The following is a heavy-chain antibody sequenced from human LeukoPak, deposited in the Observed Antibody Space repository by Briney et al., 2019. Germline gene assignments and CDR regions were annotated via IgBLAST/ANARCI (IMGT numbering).Heavy chain of an antibody. CDR2: INHSGST. V-gene: IGHV4-34*01. CDR3: ARGMSYYYGSSGYSAAPRAFDI. CDR1: GGSFSGYY. J-gene: IGHJ3*02. Sequence: SETLSLTCAVYGGSFSGYYWSWIRQPPGKGLEWIGEINHSGSTNYNPSPKSRVTISVDTSKNQFSLKLSSVTAENTAVYYCARGMSYYYGSSGYSAAPRAFDIWGQGTMVTVSS. D-gene: IGHD3-22*01.